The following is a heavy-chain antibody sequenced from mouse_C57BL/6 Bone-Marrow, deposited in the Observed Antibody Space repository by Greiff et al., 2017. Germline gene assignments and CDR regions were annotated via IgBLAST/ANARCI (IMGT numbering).Heavy chain of an antibody. Sequence: QVQLQQSGPGLVQPSQSLSITCTVSGFSLTSYGVHWVRQSPGKGLEWLGVIWRGGSTDYNAAFISRLSISKDNSKSQVFFKMNSLQADDTAIYYCASEAYCRRLDYWGQGTSVTVSS. V-gene: IGHV2-2*01. J-gene: IGHJ4*01. CDR1: GFSLTSYG. CDR3: ASEAYCRRLDY. D-gene: IGHD2-12*01. CDR2: IWRGGST.